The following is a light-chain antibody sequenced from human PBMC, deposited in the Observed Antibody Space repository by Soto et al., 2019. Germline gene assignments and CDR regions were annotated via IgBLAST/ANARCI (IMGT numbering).Light chain of an antibody. CDR3: LLAYAGVGEV. CDR2: ATS. Sequence: HAVVTQEPSLTVSPGGTVTLTCGSSTGAVTSGHYPYWFQQKPGQAPRTLIYATSNRHSWAPARFSGSLLGGKAALTLSGAQPEDEADYYCLLAYAGVGEVFGGGTKLTVL. J-gene: IGLJ2*01. V-gene: IGLV7-46*01. CDR1: TGAVTSGHY.